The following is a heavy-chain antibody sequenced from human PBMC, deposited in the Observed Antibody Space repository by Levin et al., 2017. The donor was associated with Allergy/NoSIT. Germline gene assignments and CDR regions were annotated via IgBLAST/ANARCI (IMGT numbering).Heavy chain of an antibody. CDR3: ARGGSGYASDL. D-gene: IGHD2-8*01. CDR1: GFSFSTYW. Sequence: GGSLRLSCAASGFSFSTYWMHWVRQTPGKGLMWVSRINSDGSDTVYADSVKGRFTISRDNAENTVFLEMKSLRDEDTAVYYCARGGSGYASDLWGQGILVTVSS. CDR2: INSDGSDT. V-gene: IGHV3-74*01. J-gene: IGHJ5*02.